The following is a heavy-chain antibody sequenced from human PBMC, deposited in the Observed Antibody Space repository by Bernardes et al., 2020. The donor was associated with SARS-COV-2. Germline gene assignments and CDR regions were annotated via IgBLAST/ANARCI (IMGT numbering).Heavy chain of an antibody. D-gene: IGHD6-6*01. V-gene: IGHV1-69*04. Sequence: KVYCKASGGTFSSYAISWVRQAPGQGLEWMGRIIPILGIATYAQKFQGRVTITADKSTSTAYMELSSLRSEDTAVYYCASNSHGSYYYYYYGMDVWGQGTTVTGSS. CDR1: GGTFSSYA. CDR2: IIPILGIA. CDR3: ASNSHGSYYYYYYGMDV. J-gene: IGHJ6*02.